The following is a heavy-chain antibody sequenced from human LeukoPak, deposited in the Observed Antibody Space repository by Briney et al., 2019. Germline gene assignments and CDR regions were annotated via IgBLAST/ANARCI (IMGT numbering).Heavy chain of an antibody. J-gene: IGHJ4*02. CDR3: ARQGYSGHSQGAAGY. D-gene: IGHD4-23*01. CDR2: ISAYNGNT. Sequence: ASVTVSCKASGYTFSIYGFSWVRQAPGQGLEWMGWISAYNGNTNYAQKFQGRVTMTTDTSTSTAHMELRSLRSDDTAVYYCARQGYSGHSQGAAGYWGQGTLVTVSS. V-gene: IGHV1-18*01. CDR1: GYTFSIYG.